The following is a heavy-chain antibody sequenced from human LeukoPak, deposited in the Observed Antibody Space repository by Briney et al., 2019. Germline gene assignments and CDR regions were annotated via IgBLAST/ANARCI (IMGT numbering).Heavy chain of an antibody. CDR2: IYYSGST. Sequence: SETLSLTCTVSGGSISSHYWSWIRQPPGKGLEWIGYIYYSGSTNYNPSLKSRVTISVDTSKNHFSLKLSSVTAADTAVYYCARMGAILEWLSPGAFDIWGQGTMVTVSS. J-gene: IGHJ3*02. CDR1: GGSISSHY. D-gene: IGHD3-3*01. CDR3: ARMGAILEWLSPGAFDI. V-gene: IGHV4-59*11.